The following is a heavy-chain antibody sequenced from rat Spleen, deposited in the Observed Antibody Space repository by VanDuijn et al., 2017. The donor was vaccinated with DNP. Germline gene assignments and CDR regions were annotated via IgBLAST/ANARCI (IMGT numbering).Heavy chain of an antibody. D-gene: IGHD1-11*01. CDR3: TRTTTEVPFDY. V-gene: IGHV5-31*01. CDR1: GFTFNNYW. J-gene: IGHJ2*01. CDR2: ITNSGGSS. Sequence: EVQLVESGGGLVQPGRSLKLSCVASGFTFNNYWMTWIRQAPGKGLEWVASITNSGGSSYYRDSVKGRFTVSRDNAKSTLYLQMDSLRSEDTAMYYCTRTTTEVPFDYWGQGVMVTVSS.